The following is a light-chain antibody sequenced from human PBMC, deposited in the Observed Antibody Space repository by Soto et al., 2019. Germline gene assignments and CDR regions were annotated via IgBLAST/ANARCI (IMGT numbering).Light chain of an antibody. Sequence: EIVMTQSPATLSVSPGERGNLSCRASQSVSSNLAWYQQKPGPAPRLLIYGASTRATGIPARFSGSRSETEVTHTISSLQYEDFSDYYCQQYNNWPWTFGQGTKVEL. CDR3: QQYNNWPWT. V-gene: IGKV3-15*01. J-gene: IGKJ1*01. CDR1: QSVSSN. CDR2: GAS.